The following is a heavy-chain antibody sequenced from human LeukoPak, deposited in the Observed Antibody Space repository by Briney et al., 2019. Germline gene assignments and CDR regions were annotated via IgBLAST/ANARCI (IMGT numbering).Heavy chain of an antibody. CDR3: ARGGVSSPTIDY. D-gene: IGHD6-19*01. CDR1: GFTFSTYW. J-gene: IGHJ4*02. CDR2: INTGGTTT. V-gene: IGHV3-74*01. Sequence: GGSLRLSCAASGFTFSTYWMHWVRQPPGKGLVWLSRINTGGTTTTYADSVKGRFTISRDNAKNTLYLQLNSLRADDTAVYFCARGGVSSPTIDYWGQGTLVTLSS.